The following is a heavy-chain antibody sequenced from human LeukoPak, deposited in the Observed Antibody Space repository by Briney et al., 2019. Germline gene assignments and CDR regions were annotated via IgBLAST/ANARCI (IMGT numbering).Heavy chain of an antibody. CDR2: INHSGST. J-gene: IGHJ6*03. D-gene: IGHD1/OR15-1a*01. CDR1: GGSFSGYY. Sequence: PSETLSLTCAVYGGSFSGYYWSWIRQPPGRGLEWIGEINHSGSTNYNPSLKSRVTISVDTSKNQFSLKLSSVTAADTAVYYCARGGTGGRFRPVYYYMDVWGKGTTVTVSS. CDR3: ARGGTGGRFRPVYYYMDV. V-gene: IGHV4-34*01.